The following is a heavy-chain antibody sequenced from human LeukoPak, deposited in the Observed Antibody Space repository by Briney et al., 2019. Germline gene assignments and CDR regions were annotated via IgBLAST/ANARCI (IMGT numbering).Heavy chain of an antibody. Sequence: SETLSLTCAVYGGSFSGYYWSWIRQPPGKGLEWIGEINHSGSTNYNPSLKSRVTISVDTSKNQFSLKPSSVTAADTAVYYCASYSNGTGNNWFDPWGQGTLVTVSS. CDR1: GGSFSGYY. CDR2: INHSGST. V-gene: IGHV4-34*01. J-gene: IGHJ5*02. D-gene: IGHD4-11*01. CDR3: ASYSNGTGNNWFDP.